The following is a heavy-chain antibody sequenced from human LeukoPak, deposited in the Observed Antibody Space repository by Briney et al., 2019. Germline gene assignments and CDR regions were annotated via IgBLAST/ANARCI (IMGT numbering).Heavy chain of an antibody. CDR1: GYTFTSYD. Sequence: GASVKVSCKASGYTFTSYDINWVRQASGQGLEWMGWMNPNSGNTGYAQKFQGRVTMTRNTSISTAYMELSSLRSEDTAVYYCARTYYDCWSGPHLGEDWFDPWGQGTLVTVSS. J-gene: IGHJ5*02. V-gene: IGHV1-8*01. D-gene: IGHD3-3*01. CDR3: ARTYYDCWSGPHLGEDWFDP. CDR2: MNPNSGNT.